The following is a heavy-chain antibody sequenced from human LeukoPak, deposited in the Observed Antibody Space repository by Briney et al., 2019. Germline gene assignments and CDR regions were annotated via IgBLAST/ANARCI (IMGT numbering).Heavy chain of an antibody. J-gene: IGHJ4*02. D-gene: IGHD3-3*01. CDR2: IYYSGST. V-gene: IGHV4-30-4*08. CDR1: GGSISSGDYY. Sequence: SETLSLTCTVSGGSISSGDYYWSWIRQPPGKGLEWIGYIYYSGSTYYNPSLKSRVTISVDTSKNQFSLKLSSVTAADTAVYYSARESQHITIDYWGQGTLVTASS. CDR3: ARESQHITIDY.